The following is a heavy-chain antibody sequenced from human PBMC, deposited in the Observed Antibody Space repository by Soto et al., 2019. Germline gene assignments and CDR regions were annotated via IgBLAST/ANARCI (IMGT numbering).Heavy chain of an antibody. CDR1: GGSISSSSYY. CDR2: IYYSGST. Sequence: QLQLQESGPGLVKPSETLSLTCTVSGGSISSSSYYWGWIRQPPGKGLEWIGSIYYSGSTYYNPSLKSRVTISVDTSKNQFSLKLSSVTAADTAVYYCARHESASAYCGGDCYPGAFDIWGQGTMVTVSS. CDR3: ARHESASAYCGGDCYPGAFDI. V-gene: IGHV4-39*01. D-gene: IGHD2-21*02. J-gene: IGHJ3*02.